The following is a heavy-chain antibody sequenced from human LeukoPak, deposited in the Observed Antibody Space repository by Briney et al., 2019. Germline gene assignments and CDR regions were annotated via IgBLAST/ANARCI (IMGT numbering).Heavy chain of an antibody. CDR3: ARGIADLYSFDS. D-gene: IGHD6-13*01. CDR1: GGSINFYY. CDR2: IYSTGST. Sequence: SETLSLTCTVSGGSINFYYWGWIRQPAGKGLEWIGRIYSTGSTNYSPSLKSRVTMSVDKSKNQFSLNLSSVTAADTAVYYCARGIADLYSFDSWGQGTLVTVSS. V-gene: IGHV4-4*07. J-gene: IGHJ4*02.